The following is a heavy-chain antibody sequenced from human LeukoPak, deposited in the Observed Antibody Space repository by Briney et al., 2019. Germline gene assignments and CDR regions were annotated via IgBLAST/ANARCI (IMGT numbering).Heavy chain of an antibody. CDR2: INHSGST. Sequence: SETLSLTCAVYGGSFSGYYWSWIRQPPGKGLEWIGEINHSGSTNYNPSLKSRVTISVDTSKNQFSLKLSSVTAADTAVYYCARGKRRDYYDSSGYYYRYGLFDYWGQGTLVTVSS. J-gene: IGHJ4*02. CDR3: ARGKRRDYYDSSGYYYRYGLFDY. D-gene: IGHD3-22*01. CDR1: GGSFSGYY. V-gene: IGHV4-34*01.